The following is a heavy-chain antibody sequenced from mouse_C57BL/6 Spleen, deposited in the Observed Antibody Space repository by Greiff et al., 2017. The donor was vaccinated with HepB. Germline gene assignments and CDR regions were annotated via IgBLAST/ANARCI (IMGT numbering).Heavy chain of an antibody. Sequence: QVQLKESGAELARPGASVKMSCKASGYTFTSYTMHWVKQRPGQGLEWIGYINPSSGYTKYNQKFKDKATLTADKSSSTAYMQLSSLTSEDSAVYYCARVAITTVVAPVDYWGQGTTLTVSS. V-gene: IGHV1-4*01. CDR3: ARVAITTVVAPVDY. D-gene: IGHD1-1*01. CDR1: GYTFTSYT. CDR2: INPSSGYT. J-gene: IGHJ2*01.